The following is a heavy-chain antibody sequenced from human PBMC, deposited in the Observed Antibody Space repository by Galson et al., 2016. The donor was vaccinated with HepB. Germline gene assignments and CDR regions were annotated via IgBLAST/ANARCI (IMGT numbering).Heavy chain of an antibody. J-gene: IGHJ4*02. Sequence: CTVSGGAISGSSFYWGWIRQPPGKGLEWIGSIYYSGSTYYNPSLNSRVTISVDVSNNQFSLDLRSVTAADTAVYYCATDPHFWGQGTLVTVSS. V-gene: IGHV4-39*07. CDR3: ATDPHF. CDR1: GGAISGSSFY. CDR2: IYYSGST.